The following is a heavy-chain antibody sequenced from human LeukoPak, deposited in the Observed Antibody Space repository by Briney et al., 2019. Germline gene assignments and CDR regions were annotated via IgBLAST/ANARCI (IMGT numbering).Heavy chain of an antibody. D-gene: IGHD3-10*01. V-gene: IGHV4-59*01. CDR2: IHHTRGA. CDR1: GGYMSSNY. Sequence: PWETLSLTCTVSGGYMSSNYWGWIRRPPGKGLEWIGYIHHTRGATYSPSLRSRLSLSIDTSRNQFSLRLNSVTPADTAVYFCARVRDRYGETDYWGQGALVTVSS. CDR3: ARVRDRYGETDY. J-gene: IGHJ4*02.